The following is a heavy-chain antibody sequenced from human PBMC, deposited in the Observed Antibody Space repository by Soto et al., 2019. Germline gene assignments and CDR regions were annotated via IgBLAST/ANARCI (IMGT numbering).Heavy chain of an antibody. D-gene: IGHD3-3*01. CDR2: IYYSGST. V-gene: IGHV4-39*01. Sequence: SETLSLTCTVSGGPISSSSCYWGWIRQPPGKGLEWIGSIYYSGSTYYNPSLKSRVTISVDTSKNQFSLKLSSVTAAGTAVYYCARQTSLESYYYYMDVWGKGTTVTVSS. CDR3: ARQTSLESYYYYMDV. CDR1: GGPISSSSCY. J-gene: IGHJ6*03.